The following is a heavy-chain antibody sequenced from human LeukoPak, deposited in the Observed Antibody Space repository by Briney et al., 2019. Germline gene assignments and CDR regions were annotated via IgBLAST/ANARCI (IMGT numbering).Heavy chain of an antibody. Sequence: SETLSLTCTVSGGSISSYYWSWIRQPPGKGLEWIGYIYYSGSTNYNPSLKSRVTISIDTSKNQFSLNLSSVTAADTAMYYCARAVVLYYDGSGYSTRFDYWGQGTLVTVSS. D-gene: IGHD3-22*01. CDR3: ARAVVLYYDGSGYSTRFDY. CDR2: IYYSGST. V-gene: IGHV4-59*01. CDR1: GGSISSYY. J-gene: IGHJ4*02.